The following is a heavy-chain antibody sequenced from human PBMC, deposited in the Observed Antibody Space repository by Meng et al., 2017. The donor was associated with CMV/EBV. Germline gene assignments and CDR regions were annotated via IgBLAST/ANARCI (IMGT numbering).Heavy chain of an antibody. CDR3: ARDPPYYDFWSGYYFKPNEPVLFDY. D-gene: IGHD3-3*01. V-gene: IGHV1-18*01. Sequence: ASVKVSCKASGYTFTSYGISWVRQAPGQGLEWMGWISAYNGNTNYAQKLQGRVTMTTGTSTSTAYMELRSLRSDDTAVYYCARDPPYYDFWSGYYFKPNEPVLFDYWGQGTLVTVSS. CDR1: GYTFTSYG. CDR2: ISAYNGNT. J-gene: IGHJ4*02.